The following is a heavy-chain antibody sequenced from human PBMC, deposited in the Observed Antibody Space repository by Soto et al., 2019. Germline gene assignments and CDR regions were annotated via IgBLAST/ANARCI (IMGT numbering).Heavy chain of an antibody. CDR2: INPKSGGT. CDR1: GDTFTANY. Sequence: GASVKVSCKASGDTFTANYMHWVRQAPGQGFEWMGWINPKSGGTNYAQKFQGRVTMTRDTSISAAYMELSRLRSDDTAVYYCARSTVVKDYWGQGTLVTVSS. V-gene: IGHV1-2*02. J-gene: IGHJ4*02. CDR3: ARSTVVKDY. D-gene: IGHD4-17*01.